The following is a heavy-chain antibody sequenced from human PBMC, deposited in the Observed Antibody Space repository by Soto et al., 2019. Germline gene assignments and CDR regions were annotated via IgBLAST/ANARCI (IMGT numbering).Heavy chain of an antibody. D-gene: IGHD3-22*01. Sequence: QVQLQQWGAGLVKPSETLSLTCAVYGGSFSGYYWSWIRQPPGKGLEWIGEVNHRGTTNYNPSLKSRVTLSVDRSKNQIFLKLSSVTAADPAVYYCARAYDTSGYGDYWGQGNLVTVSS. J-gene: IGHJ4*02. V-gene: IGHV4-34*01. CDR1: GGSFSGYY. CDR2: VNHRGTT. CDR3: ARAYDTSGYGDY.